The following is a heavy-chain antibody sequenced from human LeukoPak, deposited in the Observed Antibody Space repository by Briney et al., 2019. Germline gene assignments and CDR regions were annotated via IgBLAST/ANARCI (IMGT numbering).Heavy chain of an antibody. D-gene: IGHD6-19*01. J-gene: IGHJ4*02. CDR3: ARGGAPGGIAVAGSYYFDY. CDR2: ISYDGSNK. Sequence: GRSLRLSCAASGFTFSSYAMHWVRQAPGKGLEWVAVISYDGSNKYYADSVKGRFTISRDNSKNTLYLQMNSLRAEDTAVYYCARGGAPGGIAVAGSYYFDYWGQGTLVTVSS. CDR1: GFTFSSYA. V-gene: IGHV3-30-3*01.